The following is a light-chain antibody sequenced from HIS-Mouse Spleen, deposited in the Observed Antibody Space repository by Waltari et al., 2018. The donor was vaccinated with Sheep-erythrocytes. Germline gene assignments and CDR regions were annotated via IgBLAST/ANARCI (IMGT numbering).Light chain of an antibody. CDR3: MQALQTPWT. J-gene: IGKJ1*01. V-gene: IGKV2-28*01. CDR2: LGS. Sequence: DIVMTQSPLALPVTPGEPAAISGRSSQSLLHSNGYNYLDWYLQKPGQSPQLLIYLGSNRASGVPDRFSGSGSGTDFTLKIIRVEAEDVGVYYCMQALQTPWTFGQGTKVEIK. CDR1: QSLLHSNGYNY.